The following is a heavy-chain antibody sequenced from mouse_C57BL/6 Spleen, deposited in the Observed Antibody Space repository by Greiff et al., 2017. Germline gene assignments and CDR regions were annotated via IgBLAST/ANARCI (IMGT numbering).Heavy chain of an antibody. D-gene: IGHD3-2*02. CDR3: AIDSSGYGPFDY. J-gene: IGHJ2*01. V-gene: IGHV1-74*01. CDR2: IHPSDSDT. CDR1: GYTFTSYW. Sequence: QVQLKQPGAELVKPGASVKVSCKASGYTFTSYWMHWVKQRPGQGLEWIGRIHPSDSDTNYNQKFKGKATLTVDKSSSTAYMQLSSLTSADSAVNYCAIDSSGYGPFDYWGQGTTLTVSS.